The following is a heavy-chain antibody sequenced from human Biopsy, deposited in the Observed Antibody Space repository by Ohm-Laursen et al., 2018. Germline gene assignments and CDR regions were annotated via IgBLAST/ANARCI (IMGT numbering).Heavy chain of an antibody. J-gene: IGHJ4*02. D-gene: IGHD2-8*01. CDR3: ARFDNGFDK. CDR1: GYPFTFYE. Sequence: KVSCKTSGYPFTFYEINWVRQATGQGLEWLGWMNPDSGNTGSAQKFHDRVTMTMNTSINTAYLELSSLRSEDTAVYYCARFDNGFDKWGQGTLVTVSS. V-gene: IGHV1-8*01. CDR2: MNPDSGNT.